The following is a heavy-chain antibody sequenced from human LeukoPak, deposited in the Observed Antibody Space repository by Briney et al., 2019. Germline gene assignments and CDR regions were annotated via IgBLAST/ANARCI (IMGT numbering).Heavy chain of an antibody. CDR3: ASTGVWELGHFDY. V-gene: IGHV1-46*01. J-gene: IGHJ4*02. Sequence: ASVKVSCKASGYTFTSYYMHWGRQAPGQGLEWMGIINPSGGSTSYAQKFQGRVTMTRDTSTSTVYMELSSLRSEDTAVYYCASTGVWELGHFDYWGQGTLVTVSS. CDR2: INPSGGST. CDR1: GYTFTSYY. D-gene: IGHD1-26*01.